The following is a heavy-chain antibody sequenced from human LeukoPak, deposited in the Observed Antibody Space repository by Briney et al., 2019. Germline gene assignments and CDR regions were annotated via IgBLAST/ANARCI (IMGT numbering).Heavy chain of an antibody. Sequence: SETLSLTCAVYGGSFSGYYWSWIRQPPGKGLEWIGEINHSGSTNYNPSLKSRVTISVDTSKNQFSLKLSSVTAADTAVYYCATKGDRYCSSTSCYRWFDPWGQEPWSPSPQ. CDR1: GGSFSGYY. D-gene: IGHD2-2*01. CDR2: INHSGST. CDR3: ATKGDRYCSSTSCYRWFDP. V-gene: IGHV4-34*01. J-gene: IGHJ5*02.